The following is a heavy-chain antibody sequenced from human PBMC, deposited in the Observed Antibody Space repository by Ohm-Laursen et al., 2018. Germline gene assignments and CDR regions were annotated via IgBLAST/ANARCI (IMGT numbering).Heavy chain of an antibody. Sequence: PSQTLSLTCTVSGGPISSSSYYWGWIRQPPGKGLEWIGSIYYSGSTYYNPSLKSRVTISVDTSKNQFSLKLSSVTAADTAVYYCASPSSSWTLDYWGQGTLVTVSS. D-gene: IGHD6-13*01. CDR3: ASPSSSWTLDY. CDR1: GGPISSSSYY. J-gene: IGHJ4*02. V-gene: IGHV4-39*01. CDR2: IYYSGST.